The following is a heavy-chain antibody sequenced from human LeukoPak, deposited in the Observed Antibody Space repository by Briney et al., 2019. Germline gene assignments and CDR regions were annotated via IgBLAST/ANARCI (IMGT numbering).Heavy chain of an antibody. CDR3: ARNRGWYATDV. Sequence: SETLSLTCSVSGGSISSYYWSWIRQPPGKGLEWIGYIYYSGSTNYNPSLKSRVTISVDTSKNQFSLKLSSVTAADAAVYYCARNRGWYATDVWGQGAAVTVSS. J-gene: IGHJ6*02. CDR2: IYYSGST. D-gene: IGHD6-19*01. V-gene: IGHV4-59*01. CDR1: GGSISSYY.